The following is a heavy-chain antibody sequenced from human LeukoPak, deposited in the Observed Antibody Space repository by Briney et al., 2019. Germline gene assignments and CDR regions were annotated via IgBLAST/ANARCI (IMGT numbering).Heavy chain of an antibody. Sequence: GGSLRLSCAASGFTFSSYSMNWVRQAPGKGLEWVSSISSSSSYIYYADSVKGRFTISRDNAKNSLYLQMSSLRAEDTAVYYCARDWLGSSYPVPDYWGQGTLVTVSS. V-gene: IGHV3-21*01. CDR3: ARDWLGSSYPVPDY. CDR2: ISSSSSYI. D-gene: IGHD6-13*01. CDR1: GFTFSSYS. J-gene: IGHJ4*02.